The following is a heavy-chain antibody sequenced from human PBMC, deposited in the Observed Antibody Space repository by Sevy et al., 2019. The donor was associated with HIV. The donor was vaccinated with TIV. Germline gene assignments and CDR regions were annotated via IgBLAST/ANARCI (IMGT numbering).Heavy chain of an antibody. CDR1: GFTFSSYW. D-gene: IGHD3-9*01. Sequence: GGSLRLSCAASGFTFSSYWMSWVRQPPGKGLEWVANIKQDGSEKYYVDSVKGRFTISRDNAKNSLYLQMNSLRAEDTAVYYCARGGGARLTGSFDYWGQGTLVTVSS. J-gene: IGHJ4*02. CDR2: IKQDGSEK. V-gene: IGHV3-7*01. CDR3: ARGGGARLTGSFDY.